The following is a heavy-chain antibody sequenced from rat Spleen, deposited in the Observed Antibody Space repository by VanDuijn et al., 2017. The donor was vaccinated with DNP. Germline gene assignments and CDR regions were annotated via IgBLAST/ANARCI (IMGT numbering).Heavy chain of an antibody. J-gene: IGHJ3*01. V-gene: IGHV6-6*01. CDR3: ATVHYYDGTRFAY. CDR2: IKAKSYNFAT. CDR1: GFTFSTAW. D-gene: IGHD1-12*02. Sequence: EVQVLESGGGLVQPGNSLKLSCATSGFTFSTAWMYWYRQFPEKRLEWVARIKAKSYNFATDYSESVKGRFTISRDDSKSTIYLQMDSLRSEDTATYYCATVHYYDGTRFAYWGQGTLVTVSS.